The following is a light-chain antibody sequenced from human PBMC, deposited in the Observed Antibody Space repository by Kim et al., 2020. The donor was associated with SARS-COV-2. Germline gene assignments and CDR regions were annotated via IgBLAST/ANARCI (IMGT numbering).Light chain of an antibody. J-gene: IGKJ2*01. CDR3: QQYNQWPPEYT. V-gene: IGKV3-15*01. CDR2: GAS. Sequence: SPGERATLYCRASQSVSSNLAWYQQRPGQAPRLLIYGASTRATGIPDRFSGSGSATDFTLTISSLQSEDSAVYYCQQYNQWPPEYTFGQGTKLEI. CDR1: QSVSSN.